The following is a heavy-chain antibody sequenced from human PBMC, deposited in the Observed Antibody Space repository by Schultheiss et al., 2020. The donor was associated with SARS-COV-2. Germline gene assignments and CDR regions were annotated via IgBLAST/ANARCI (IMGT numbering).Heavy chain of an antibody. V-gene: IGHV4-34*01. CDR2: IYYSGST. Sequence: GSLRLSCAVYGGSFSGYYWSWIRQPPGKGLEWIGYIYYSGSTYYNPSLKSRVTISVDTSKNQFSLKLSSVTAADTAVYYCARAPITSPNWFDTWGQGALVTVSS. CDR3: ARAPITSPNWFDT. CDR1: GGSFSGYY. J-gene: IGHJ5*02. D-gene: IGHD3-16*01.